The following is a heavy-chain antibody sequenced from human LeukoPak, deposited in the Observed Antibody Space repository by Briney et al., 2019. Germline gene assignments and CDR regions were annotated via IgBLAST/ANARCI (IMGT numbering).Heavy chain of an antibody. Sequence: SETLSLTCTVSGGSISSGGYYWSSIRQHPGKGLEWIGYIYYSGSTYYNPSLKSRVTISVDTSKNQFSLKLSSVTAADTAVYYCARYGKFAPPASATIHIWYQGTMVTVSS. V-gene: IGHV4-31*03. CDR2: IYYSGST. J-gene: IGHJ3*02. D-gene: IGHD6-25*01. CDR1: GGSISSGGYY. CDR3: ARYGKFAPPASATIHI.